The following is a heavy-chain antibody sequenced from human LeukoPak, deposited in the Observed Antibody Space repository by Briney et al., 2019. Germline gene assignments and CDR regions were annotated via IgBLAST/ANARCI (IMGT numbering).Heavy chain of an antibody. CDR3: APEDTAMVEHLDFDY. J-gene: IGHJ4*02. Sequence: GESLRLSCAASGFTFTTYWLGWVRQPPGKGLEWVANIKQDGTEKYYVDSVKGRFTISRDNAKNSLYLQMDSLRAEDTAVYYCAPEDTAMVEHLDFDYWGQGTLVTVSS. CDR1: GFTFTTYW. CDR2: IKQDGTEK. D-gene: IGHD5-18*01. V-gene: IGHV3-7*01.